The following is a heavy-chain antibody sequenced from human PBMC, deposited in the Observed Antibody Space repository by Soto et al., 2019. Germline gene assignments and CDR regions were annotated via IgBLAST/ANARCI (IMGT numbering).Heavy chain of an antibody. CDR3: ARAPGYYDSSGYYYGYGMDV. D-gene: IGHD3-22*01. Sequence: ASETLSLTCTVSGGSISRGCYYWSWIRQHPGKGLEWIGYIYYSGSTYYNPSLKSRVTISVDTSKNQFSLKLSSVTAADTAVYYCARAPGYYDSSGYYYGYGMDVWGQGTTVTVSS. CDR1: GGSISRGCYY. V-gene: IGHV4-31*03. J-gene: IGHJ6*02. CDR2: IYYSGST.